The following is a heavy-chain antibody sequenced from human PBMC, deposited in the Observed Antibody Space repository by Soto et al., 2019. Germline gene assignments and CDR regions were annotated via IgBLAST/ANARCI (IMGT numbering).Heavy chain of an antibody. Sequence: GGSLRLSCAGSGFAFSIYAMSWVRQAPGKGLEWVASVSGSGGSTYSADSVKGRFTISRDNSKIMVYLQMNSLRAEDTAIYYCAKCDGDYRYYYYGMDVWGQGTTVTVSS. D-gene: IGHD4-17*01. CDR1: GFAFSIYA. J-gene: IGHJ6*02. CDR2: VSGSGGST. V-gene: IGHV3-23*01. CDR3: AKCDGDYRYYYYGMDV.